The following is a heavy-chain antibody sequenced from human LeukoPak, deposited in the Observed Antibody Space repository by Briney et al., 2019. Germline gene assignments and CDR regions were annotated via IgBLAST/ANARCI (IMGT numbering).Heavy chain of an antibody. J-gene: IGHJ4*02. V-gene: IGHV2-70*11. CDR2: IDWDDDK. CDR1: GFSLSTSGMC. Sequence: KSGPALVKPTQTLTLTCTFSGFSLSTSGMCVSWIRQPPGKALEWLARIDWDDDKYYSTSLRTRLTISKDTSKNQVVLTMTNMDPVDTATYYCARYTTVTTLFDYWGQGALVTVSS. CDR3: ARYTTVTTLFDY. D-gene: IGHD4-17*01.